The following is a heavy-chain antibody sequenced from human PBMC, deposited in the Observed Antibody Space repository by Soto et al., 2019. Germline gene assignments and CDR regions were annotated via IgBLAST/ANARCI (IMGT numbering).Heavy chain of an antibody. V-gene: IGHV1-69*12. J-gene: IGHJ5*02. Sequence: QVQLVQSGAEVKKPGSSVKVSCKASGGTFSSYAISWVRQAPGQGLEWMGGIIPIFGTANYAQKFQGRVTITADESTSTAYMELSSLRSQDTAVSSSARGGITYFFYSIGSGVLNNWFDPWCQGTLVTVSS. CDR2: IIPIFGTA. CDR1: GGTFSSYA. CDR3: ARGGITYFFYSIGSGVLNNWFDP. D-gene: IGHD3-22*01.